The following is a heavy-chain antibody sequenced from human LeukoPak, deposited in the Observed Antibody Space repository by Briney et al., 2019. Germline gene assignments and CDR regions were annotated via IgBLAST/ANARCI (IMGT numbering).Heavy chain of an antibody. CDR2: VSASGGRT. Sequence: PGGSLRLSCAASGFTFSSYAMSWVRQTPGKGLEWVSRVSASGGRTYYADSVKGRFTISRDNSKNTVSLQMNNLRAEDTAVYYCAKDSSSWDAFDIWGQGTMVTVSS. CDR1: GFTFSSYA. J-gene: IGHJ3*02. CDR3: AKDSSSWDAFDI. D-gene: IGHD6-13*01. V-gene: IGHV3-23*01.